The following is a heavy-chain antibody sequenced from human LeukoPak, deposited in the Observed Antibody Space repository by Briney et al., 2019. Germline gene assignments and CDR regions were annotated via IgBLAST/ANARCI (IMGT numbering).Heavy chain of an antibody. CDR3: ARQRGAVAGPYYFDY. D-gene: IGHD6-19*01. V-gene: IGHV5-51*01. CDR1: GYSFTSYW. CDR2: IYPGDSDT. J-gene: IGHJ4*02. Sequence: GESLKISCKGSGYSFTSYWIGWVRQMPGKGLEWMGIIYPGDSDTRYSPSFQGQVTISADKSISTAYLQWSSLKASDTAMYYCARQRGAVAGPYYFDYWGQGTLVTVSS.